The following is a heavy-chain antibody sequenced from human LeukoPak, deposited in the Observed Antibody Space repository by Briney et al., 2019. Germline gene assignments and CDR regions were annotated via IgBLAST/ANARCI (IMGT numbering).Heavy chain of an antibody. CDR2: ISSSSSTI. J-gene: IGHJ5*02. CDR1: GFTFSSYS. Sequence: PGGSLRLSCAASGFTFSSYSMNWVRQAPGKGMEWVSYISSSSSTIYYADSVRGRFTISRDNAKNSLYLQMNSLRDEDTAVYYCAREERITIFGVVIHPAPPYNWFDPWGQGTLVTVSS. CDR3: AREERITIFGVVIHPAPPYNWFDP. D-gene: IGHD3-3*01. V-gene: IGHV3-48*02.